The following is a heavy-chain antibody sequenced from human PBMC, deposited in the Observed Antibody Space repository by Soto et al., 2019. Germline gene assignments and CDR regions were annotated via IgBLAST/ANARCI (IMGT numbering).Heavy chain of an antibody. D-gene: IGHD1-1*01. J-gene: IGHJ4*02. V-gene: IGHV3-15*01. CDR1: GFMFSSAW. CDR2: SKSKKDGGAR. Sequence: EVQVAESGGDLVEPGGTLRLSCETSGFMFSSAWMSWVRQAPGKGLEWVARSKSKKDGGARDYAAPGNARFSISRDDSRSTVSLKMNSLRAKATALNYCVKGWNNSWGQGTLVTSS. CDR3: VKGWNNS.